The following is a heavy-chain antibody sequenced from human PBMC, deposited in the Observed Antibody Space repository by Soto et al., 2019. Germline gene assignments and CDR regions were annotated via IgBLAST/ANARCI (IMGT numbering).Heavy chain of an antibody. Sequence: EVQLVESGGGLVQPGRSLRLSFAASGFTVDDYAMHWVRQVPGKGLEWVSGLNWNSGSIGYGDSVKGRFAISRDNAKNSLPLQMNSLSAEDTAFYYCVKDESINWYSGHFRHWGQGTLVTVSS. CDR3: VKDESINWYSGHFRH. CDR1: GFTVDDYA. D-gene: IGHD6-13*01. V-gene: IGHV3-9*01. CDR2: LNWNSGSI. J-gene: IGHJ1*01.